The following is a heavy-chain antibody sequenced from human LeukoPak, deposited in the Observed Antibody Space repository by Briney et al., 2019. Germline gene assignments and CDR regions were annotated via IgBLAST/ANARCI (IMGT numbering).Heavy chain of an antibody. D-gene: IGHD4-11*01. CDR1: GGSFSSYY. V-gene: IGHV4-4*07. Sequence: SETLSLTCAVYGGSFSSYYWSWIRQPAGKGLEWIGRIYTSGSTNYNPSLKSRVTMSVDTSKNQFSLKLSSVTAADTAVYYCARDVMTTVWPYDYYYGMDVWGQGTTVTVSS. J-gene: IGHJ6*02. CDR2: IYTSGST. CDR3: ARDVMTTVWPYDYYYGMDV.